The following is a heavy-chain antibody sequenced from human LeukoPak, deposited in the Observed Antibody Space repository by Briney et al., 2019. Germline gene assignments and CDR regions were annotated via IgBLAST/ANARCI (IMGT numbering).Heavy chain of an antibody. D-gene: IGHD2-2*01. Sequence: GASVKVSCKASGYTFTSYGISWVRQAPGQGLEWMGWISAYNGNANYAQKLQGRVTMTTDTSTSTAYMELRSLRSDDTAVYYCASIVVPAGTWFDPWGQGTLVTVSS. V-gene: IGHV1-18*01. CDR1: GYTFTSYG. CDR2: ISAYNGNA. J-gene: IGHJ5*02. CDR3: ASIVVPAGTWFDP.